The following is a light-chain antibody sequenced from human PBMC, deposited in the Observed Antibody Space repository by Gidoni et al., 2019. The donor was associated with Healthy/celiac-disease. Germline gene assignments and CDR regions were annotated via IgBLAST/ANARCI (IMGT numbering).Light chain of an antibody. Sequence: EIVMTQSPATLSVSPGERATLSCRASHSVNSNLAWYQQKPGQAPRLLIYGASTRATGIPARFSGSGSGTDFTLTISSLQSEDFAVYYCQQYDNWPRTFGQGTKVEIK. CDR1: HSVNSN. CDR3: QQYDNWPRT. J-gene: IGKJ1*01. V-gene: IGKV3-15*01. CDR2: GAS.